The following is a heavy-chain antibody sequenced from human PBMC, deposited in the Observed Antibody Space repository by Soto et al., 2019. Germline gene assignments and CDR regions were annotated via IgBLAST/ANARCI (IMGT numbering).Heavy chain of an antibody. V-gene: IGHV2-26*01. CDR3: ARTVVTPFGAFDI. J-gene: IGHJ3*02. CDR2: IFSNDEK. CDR1: GFSLTNVRMG. D-gene: IGHD2-15*01. Sequence: QVTLKESGPVLVKPTETLTLTCTVSGFSLTNVRMGVSWIRQPPGKALEWLAHIFSNDEKSYSTSLKSRLTISQDTSKSQVVLTVTNMDPVDTATYYCARTVVTPFGAFDIWGQGTMVTVSS.